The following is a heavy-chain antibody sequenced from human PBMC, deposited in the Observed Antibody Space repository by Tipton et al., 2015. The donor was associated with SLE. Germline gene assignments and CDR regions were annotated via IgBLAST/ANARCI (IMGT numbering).Heavy chain of an antibody. J-gene: IGHJ1*01. CDR3: AVGYCSSVSCQREYFQH. CDR2: IYHSGSI. CDR1: GYSISSGYY. Sequence: TLSLTCTVSGYSISSGYYWGWIRQPPGKGLEWIGTIYHSGSIYYNPSLKSRFTISVDTSKNQFSLKLNSVTAADTAVYYCAVGYCSSVSCQREYFQHWGQGTLVTVSS. D-gene: IGHD2-2*01. V-gene: IGHV4-38-2*02.